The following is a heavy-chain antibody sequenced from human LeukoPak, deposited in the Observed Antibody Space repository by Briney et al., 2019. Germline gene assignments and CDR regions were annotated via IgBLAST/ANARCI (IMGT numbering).Heavy chain of an antibody. V-gene: IGHV3-11*01. CDR1: GFTFSDYY. J-gene: IGHJ3*01. CDR2: ISAGGTAE. D-gene: IGHD3-9*01. CDR3: ARGSQYYDILTGYSNAPFDV. Sequence: PGGSLRLSCAASGFTFSDYYMSWIRQAPGKGPEWVSCISAGGTAEYYADSVKGRFTISRDTARNSVFLQMNSLRAGDTALYYCARGSQYYDILTGYSNAPFDVWGQGTMVTVSS.